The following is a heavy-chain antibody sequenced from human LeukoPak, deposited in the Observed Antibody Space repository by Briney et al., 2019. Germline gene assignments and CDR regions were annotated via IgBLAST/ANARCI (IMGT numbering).Heavy chain of an antibody. V-gene: IGHV4-34*01. CDR2: INHSGST. J-gene: IGHJ6*02. CDR3: ARMQYSSQNYYYYYGMDV. D-gene: IGHD6-6*01. Sequence: SETLSLTCAVYGGSVSGYYWSWIRQPPGKGLEWIGEINHSGSTNYNPSLKSRVTISVDTSKNQFSLKLSSVTAADTAVYYCARMQYSSQNYYYYYGMDVWGQGTTVTVSS. CDR1: GGSVSGYY.